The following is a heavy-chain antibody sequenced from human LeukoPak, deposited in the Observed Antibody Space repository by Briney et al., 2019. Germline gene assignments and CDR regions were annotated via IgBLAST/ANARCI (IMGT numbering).Heavy chain of an antibody. CDR1: GFTFSSYD. CDR2: IGTAGDT. J-gene: IGHJ5*02. Sequence: GGSLRLSCAASGFTFSSYDMHWVRQATGKGLEWVSAIGTAGDTYYPGSVKGRFPISRENAKNYLYLQMNSLRAGDTAVYYCAREVGTTSGNWFDPWGQGTLVTVSS. CDR3: AREVGTTSGNWFDP. V-gene: IGHV3-13*01. D-gene: IGHD1-7*01.